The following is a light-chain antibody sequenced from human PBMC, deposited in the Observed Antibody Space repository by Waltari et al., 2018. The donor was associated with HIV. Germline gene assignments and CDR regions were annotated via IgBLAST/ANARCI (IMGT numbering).Light chain of an antibody. CDR2: EVS. J-gene: IGLJ1*01. V-gene: IGLV2-23*02. CDR3: CSYAGSSTLNYI. Sequence: QSALTQPASVSGSPGQPLTISCTGTSSDVGTYHLVSWYQHHPGKAPKLMIYEVSKRPSGISNRFSGSKSGNTASLTISGLQAEDEADYYCCSYAGSSTLNYIFGTGTKVTVL. CDR1: SSDVGTYHL.